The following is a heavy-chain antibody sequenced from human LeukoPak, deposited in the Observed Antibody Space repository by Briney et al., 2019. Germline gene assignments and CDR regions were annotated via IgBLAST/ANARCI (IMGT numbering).Heavy chain of an antibody. CDR1: GYTFTSYD. Sequence: GASVKVSCKASGYTFTSYDINWVRQATGQGLEWMGWMNPNSGNTGYAQKFQGRVTMTRNTSISTAYMELSSLRSEDTAVYYCARKGPPLVRYFDSQTQYWYFDLWGRGTLVTVSS. D-gene: IGHD3-9*01. CDR2: MNPNSGNT. J-gene: IGHJ2*01. CDR3: ARKGPPLVRYFDSQTQYWYFDL. V-gene: IGHV1-8*01.